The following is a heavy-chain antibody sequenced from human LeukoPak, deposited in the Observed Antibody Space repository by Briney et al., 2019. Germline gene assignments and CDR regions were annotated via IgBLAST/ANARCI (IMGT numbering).Heavy chain of an antibody. J-gene: IGHJ3*02. CDR3: ARDGYNDAFDI. D-gene: IGHD1-14*01. V-gene: IGHV3-30*03. Sequence: GRSLRLSCAASGFTFSSYGMHWVRQAPGKGLEWVAVISYDGSNKYYADSVKGRFTISRDNSKNTLYLQMNSLRAEDTAVYYCARDGYNDAFDIWGQGTTVTVSS. CDR2: ISYDGSNK. CDR1: GFTFSSYG.